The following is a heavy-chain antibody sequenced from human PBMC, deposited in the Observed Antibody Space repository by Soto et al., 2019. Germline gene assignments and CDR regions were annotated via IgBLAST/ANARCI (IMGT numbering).Heavy chain of an antibody. CDR1: GYRFSDYY. J-gene: IGHJ6*03. V-gene: IGHV1-2*02. D-gene: IGHD5-12*01. Sequence: QVQLVQSRAEVKKPGASVTVSCKASGYRFSDYYLHWVRQAPGQGPEWMGWMNPNSGDTKYAQKFKGRVTMTRDTSVRTAFMELNWLKSDDTAVYYCARESGGATATLDYYHFYMDVWVIGTTVTVSS. CDR3: ARESGGATATLDYYHFYMDV. CDR2: MNPNSGDT.